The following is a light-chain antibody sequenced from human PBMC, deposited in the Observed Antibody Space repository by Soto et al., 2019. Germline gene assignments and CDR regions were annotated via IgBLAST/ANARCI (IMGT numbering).Light chain of an antibody. CDR1: SSDVGGYNY. J-gene: IGLJ2*01. CDR2: EVS. Sequence: QSALTQPASVSGSPGQSITISCTGTSSDVGGYNYVSWYQHHPGKAPKLMIYEVSNRPSGVSNRFSGSKSGNTASLTISGLQAKDEGDYYCTSYTSSSTHDVLFGGGTKLTVL. V-gene: IGLV2-14*01. CDR3: TSYTSSSTHDVL.